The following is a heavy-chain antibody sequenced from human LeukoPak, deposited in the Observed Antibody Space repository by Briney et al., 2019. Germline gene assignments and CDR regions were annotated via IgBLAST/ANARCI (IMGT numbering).Heavy chain of an antibody. CDR3: ARGRGYSYGF. D-gene: IGHD5-18*01. V-gene: IGHV4-34*01. J-gene: IGHJ4*02. Sequence: SETLSLTCAVYGGSFSGYYWSWIRQPPGKGLEWIGEINHSGSTNYNPSLKSRVTISVDTSKNQFSLKLSSVTAVDTAVYYCARGRGYSYGFWGQGTLVTVSS. CDR2: INHSGST. CDR1: GGSFSGYY.